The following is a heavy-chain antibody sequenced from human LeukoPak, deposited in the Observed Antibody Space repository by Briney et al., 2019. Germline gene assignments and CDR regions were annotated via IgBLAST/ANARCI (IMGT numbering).Heavy chain of an antibody. Sequence: PGGSLRLSCAASGFTFSSYAMSWVRQAPGKGLEWVSAIGGSGGSTYYADSVKGRFTISRDNSKNTLYLQMNSLRAEDTAVYYCAKSHYCSSTSCYAYFDYWGQGTLVTVSS. CDR3: AKSHYCSSTSCYAYFDY. CDR1: GFTFSSYA. V-gene: IGHV3-23*01. CDR2: IGGSGGST. J-gene: IGHJ4*02. D-gene: IGHD2-2*01.